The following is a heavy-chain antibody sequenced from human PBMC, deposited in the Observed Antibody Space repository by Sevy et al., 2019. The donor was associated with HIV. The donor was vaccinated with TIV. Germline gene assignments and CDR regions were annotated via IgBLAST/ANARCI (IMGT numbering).Heavy chain of an antibody. CDR1: GGSFSGYY. V-gene: IGHV4-34*01. Sequence: SETLSLTCAVYGGSFSGYYWSWIRQPPGKGLEWIGEINHSGSTNYNPSLKSRVTISVDTSKNQFSLKLSSVTAADTAVYYCARGYYYGSGSYFGYWGQGTLVTVSS. CDR3: ARGYYYGSGSYFGY. D-gene: IGHD3-10*01. CDR2: INHSGST. J-gene: IGHJ4*02.